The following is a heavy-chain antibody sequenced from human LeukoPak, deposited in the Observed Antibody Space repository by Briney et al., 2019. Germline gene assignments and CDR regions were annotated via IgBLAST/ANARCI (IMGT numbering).Heavy chain of an antibody. D-gene: IGHD2-15*01. CDR3: AKGDIVVVVAASHFDY. CDR1: GFTFSSYA. Sequence: SGGSLRLSCAASGFTFSSYAMSWVRQAPGKGLEWVSAISGSGGSTYYADSVKGRFTISRDNSKNTLYLQMNSLRAEDTAVYYCAKGDIVVVVAASHFDYWGQGTLVTVSS. CDR2: ISGSGGST. J-gene: IGHJ4*02. V-gene: IGHV3-23*01.